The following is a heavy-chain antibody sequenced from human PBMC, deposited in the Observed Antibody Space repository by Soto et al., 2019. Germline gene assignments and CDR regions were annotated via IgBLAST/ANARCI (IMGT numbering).Heavy chain of an antibody. CDR3: ARETALDTAMVTPYYYYGMDV. J-gene: IGHJ6*02. CDR1: GYTFTGYY. D-gene: IGHD5-18*01. V-gene: IGHV1-2*04. Sequence: ASVKVSCKASGYTFTGYYMHWVRQAPGQGLEWMGWINPNSGGTNYAQKFQGWVTMTRDTSISTAYMELSRLRSDDTAVYYCARETALDTAMVTPYYYYGMDVWGQGTTVTV. CDR2: INPNSGGT.